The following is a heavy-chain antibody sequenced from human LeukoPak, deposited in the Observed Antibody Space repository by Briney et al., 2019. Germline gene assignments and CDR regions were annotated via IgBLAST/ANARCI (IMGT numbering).Heavy chain of an antibody. J-gene: IGHJ4*02. CDR3: AHRSSAGGHFDY. CDR2: IYWVDDK. Sequence: SGPTLVKPTQTLTLTCTFSGFSLSTSGVGVAWVRQPPGKALEWLALIYWVDDKRYCPSLKSRLTITKDTSKHQVVLTMTNMDPVDTATYYCAHRSSAGGHFDYWGQGTLVTVSP. V-gene: IGHV2-5*02. D-gene: IGHD3-10*01. CDR1: GFSLSTSGVG.